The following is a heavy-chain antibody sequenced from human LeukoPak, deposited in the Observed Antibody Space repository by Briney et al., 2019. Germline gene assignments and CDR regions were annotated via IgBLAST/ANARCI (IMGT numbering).Heavy chain of an antibody. J-gene: IGHJ6*02. D-gene: IGHD5-18*01. V-gene: IGHV3-30-3*01. CDR1: GFTFSSYA. Sequence: PGGSLRLSCAASGFTFSSYAMHWVRQAPGKGLEGVAVISYDGSNKYYADSVKGRFTISRDNSKNTLYLQMNSLRAEDTAVYYCARVVDTAMVIYYYYYYGMDVWGQGTTVTVSS. CDR2: ISYDGSNK. CDR3: ARVVDTAMVIYYYYYYGMDV.